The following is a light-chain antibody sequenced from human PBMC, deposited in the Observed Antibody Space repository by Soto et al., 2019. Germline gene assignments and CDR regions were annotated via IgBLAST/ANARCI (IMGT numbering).Light chain of an antibody. CDR2: GAS. V-gene: IGKV3-11*01. Sequence: EIVLTQSPATLSLFPGARAPPSCRASQSVSSYLAWYQQKPGQAPRLLIYGASARATGIPARFSGSGSGTEFTLTISSLEPEDFAVYYCQQRSIWPWTFGQGTKVDIK. J-gene: IGKJ1*01. CDR3: QQRSIWPWT. CDR1: QSVSSY.